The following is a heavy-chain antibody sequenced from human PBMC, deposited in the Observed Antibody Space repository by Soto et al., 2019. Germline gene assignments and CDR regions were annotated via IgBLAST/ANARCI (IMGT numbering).Heavy chain of an antibody. CDR3: ARRYSSGFDY. J-gene: IGHJ4*02. CDR2: IFYSGST. V-gene: IGHV4-39*07. D-gene: IGHD6-19*01. CDR1: GGSISSSSYY. Sequence: SETLSLTCTVSGGSISSSSYYWGWIRQPPGKGLEWIGSIFYSGSTYYNPSLKSRVTISVDRSKNQFSLKLSSVTAADTAVYYCARRYSSGFDYWGQGTLVTVSS.